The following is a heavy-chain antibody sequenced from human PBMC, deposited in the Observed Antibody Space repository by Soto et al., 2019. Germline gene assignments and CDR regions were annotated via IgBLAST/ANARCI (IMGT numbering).Heavy chain of an antibody. CDR1: GFTFSSYA. Sequence: QVQLVESGGGVVQPGRSLRLSCAASGFTFSSYAMHWVRQAPGKGLEWVAVISYDGSNKYYADSVKGRFTISRDNSKKPLYLQMNSLRAEDTAVYYCASLEAWFDPWGQGTLVTVSS. J-gene: IGHJ5*02. CDR2: ISYDGSNK. CDR3: ASLEAWFDP. V-gene: IGHV3-30-3*01.